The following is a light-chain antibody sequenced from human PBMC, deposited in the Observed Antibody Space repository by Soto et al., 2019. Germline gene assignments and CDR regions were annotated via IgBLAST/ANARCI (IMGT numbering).Light chain of an antibody. CDR3: QQRRIWPIT. V-gene: IGKV3-11*01. CDR2: EAY. CDR1: QSIGNY. Sequence: EIVLTQSPATLSLSPGERATLSCRASQSIGNYLGCYQQKPGQAPRLLIFEAYNRASGIPARFSGSRSGTDFTLTISSLEPEDFAVYYCQQRRIWPITFGGGTKVEI. J-gene: IGKJ4*01.